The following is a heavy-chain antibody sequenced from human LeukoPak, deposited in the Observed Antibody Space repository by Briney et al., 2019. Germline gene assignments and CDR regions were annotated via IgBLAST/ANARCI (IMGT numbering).Heavy chain of an antibody. J-gene: IGHJ6*03. Sequence: SETLSLTCTVSGGSISSHYWSWVRQPPGKGLAGIGYIYYSGSTNYNPSLKSRVTISVDTSKNQFSLKLSSVNAADTAVYYCARAQSYYYYMDVWGKGTTVTVSS. CDR3: ARAQSYYYYMDV. CDR2: IYYSGST. CDR1: GGSISSHY. V-gene: IGHV4-59*11.